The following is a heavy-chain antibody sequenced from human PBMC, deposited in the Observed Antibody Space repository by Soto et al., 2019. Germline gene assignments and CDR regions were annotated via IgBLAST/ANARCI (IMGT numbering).Heavy chain of an antibody. CDR3: AKKGRWLLQADY. Sequence: PGRSLRLFCAASSFTFSSYAISWVRRAPGKGLEWVSAISGSGGSTYYADSVKGRFTISRDNSKNTLYLQMNSLRAEDTAVYYCAKKGRWLLQADYWGQGTLVIVSS. D-gene: IGHD5-12*01. J-gene: IGHJ4*02. V-gene: IGHV3-23*01. CDR2: ISGSGGST. CDR1: SFTFSSYA.